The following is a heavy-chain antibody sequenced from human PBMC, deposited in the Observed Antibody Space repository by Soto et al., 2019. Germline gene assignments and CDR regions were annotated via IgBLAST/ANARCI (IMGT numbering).Heavy chain of an antibody. Sequence: GASVKVSCKASGGSFSSYAISWVRQAPGQGLEWMGWINPNSGGTNYAQKFQGRVTMTRDTSISTAYMELSRLRSDDTAVYYCARVGDYDFWSGYWHFDYWGQGTLVTVSS. D-gene: IGHD3-3*01. CDR2: INPNSGGT. CDR3: ARVGDYDFWSGYWHFDY. V-gene: IGHV1-2*02. J-gene: IGHJ4*02. CDR1: GGSFSSYA.